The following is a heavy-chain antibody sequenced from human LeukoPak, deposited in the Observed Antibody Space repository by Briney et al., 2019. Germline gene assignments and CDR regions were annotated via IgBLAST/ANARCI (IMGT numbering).Heavy chain of an antibody. D-gene: IGHD5-18*01. CDR3: AKSGYSYGFGY. CDR2: ISYDGSNK. V-gene: IGHV3-30*18. J-gene: IGHJ4*02. Sequence: PGGSLRLSCAASGFTFSSYGMHWARQAPGKGLEWVAVISYDGSNKYYADSVKGRFTISRDNSKNTLYLQMNSLRAEDTAVYYCAKSGYSYGFGYWGQGTLVTVSS. CDR1: GFTFSSYG.